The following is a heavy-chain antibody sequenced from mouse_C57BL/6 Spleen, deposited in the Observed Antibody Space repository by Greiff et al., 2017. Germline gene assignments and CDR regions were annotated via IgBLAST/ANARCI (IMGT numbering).Heavy chain of an antibody. CDR3: ARPIYYDYDVFAY. V-gene: IGHV5-17*01. J-gene: IGHJ3*01. CDR1: GFTFSDYG. Sequence: EVQRVESGGGLVKPGGSLKLSCAASGFTFSDYGMHWVRQAPEKGLEWVAYISSGSSTIYYADTVKGRFTISRDNAKNTLFLQMTSLRSEDTAMYYCARPIYYDYDVFAYWGQGTLVTVSA. CDR2: ISSGSSTI. D-gene: IGHD2-4*01.